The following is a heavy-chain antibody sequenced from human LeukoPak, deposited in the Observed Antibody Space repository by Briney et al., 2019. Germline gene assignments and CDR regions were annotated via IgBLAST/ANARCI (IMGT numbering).Heavy chain of an antibody. V-gene: IGHV1-69*04. CDR3: ARSGPRDTAMATGDYYGMDV. Sequence: GASVKVSCKASGGTFSSYAISWVRQAPGQGLEWMGRIIPILGIANYAQKFQGRVTITADKSTSTAYMELSSLRSEDTAVYYCARSGPRDTAMATGDYYGMDVWGQGTTVTVSS. J-gene: IGHJ6*02. CDR1: GGTFSSYA. D-gene: IGHD5-18*01. CDR2: IIPILGIA.